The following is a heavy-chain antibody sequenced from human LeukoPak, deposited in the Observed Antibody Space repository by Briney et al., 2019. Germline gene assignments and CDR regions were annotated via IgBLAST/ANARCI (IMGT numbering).Heavy chain of an antibody. CDR1: GFTFSSYA. CDR2: ISGSGGST. J-gene: IGHJ4*02. D-gene: IGHD3-22*01. CDR3: AKDQYYDSSGYYDY. V-gene: IGHV3-23*01. Sequence: PGGSLRLSCAASGFTFSSYAMSWVRQAPGKGLEWVSAISGSGGSTYYADSVKGRFTISRDNSKNTLYLQMGSLRAEDTAVYYCAKDQYYDSSGYYDYWGQGTLVTVSS.